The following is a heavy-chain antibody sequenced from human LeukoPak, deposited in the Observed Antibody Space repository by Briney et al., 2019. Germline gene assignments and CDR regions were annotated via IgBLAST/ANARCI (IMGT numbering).Heavy chain of an antibody. Sequence: GGSLRLSCAASGFTFNRYWMHWVRQVPGKGLVWVSRINSDGSSTTYADSVKGRFTISRDNARNTLYLQMNSLSAEDTAVYYCARGSGTIYMFDYWGQGPLVTVSS. D-gene: IGHD2/OR15-2a*01. CDR1: GFTFNRYW. CDR3: ARGSGTIYMFDY. V-gene: IGHV3-74*01. CDR2: INSDGSST. J-gene: IGHJ4*02.